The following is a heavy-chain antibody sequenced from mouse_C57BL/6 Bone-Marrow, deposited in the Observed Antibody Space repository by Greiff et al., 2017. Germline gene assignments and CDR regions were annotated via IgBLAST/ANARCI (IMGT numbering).Heavy chain of an antibody. D-gene: IGHD1-1*01. Sequence: EVKVVESGGGLVKPGGSLKLSCAASGFNFSSYTMSWVRQTPEKRLQWVAAISGGGGNTYYPASVKGRFTISRDNDKNILYLQMSRLRSEDTALYSFSKQVTTVLATKYFDVWGTGTTVTVSS. CDR2: ISGGGGNT. CDR3: SKQVTTVLATKYFDV. V-gene: IGHV5-9*01. CDR1: GFNFSSYT. J-gene: IGHJ1*03.